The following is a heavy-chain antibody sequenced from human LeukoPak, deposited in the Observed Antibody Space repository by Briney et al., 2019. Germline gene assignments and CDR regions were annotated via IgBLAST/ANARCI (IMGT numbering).Heavy chain of an antibody. Sequence: PGRSLRLSCAASGFTFSNYGMHWVRQAPGKGLEWVAVISYDGSNKYYADSVKGRFSISRDNSKNMLYLQMNSLRAEDTAVYYCAKDDLGYCSSTSCYAVDYWGQGTLVTVSS. CDR1: GFTFSNYG. CDR3: AKDDLGYCSSTSCYAVDY. J-gene: IGHJ4*02. CDR2: ISYDGSNK. D-gene: IGHD2-2*01. V-gene: IGHV3-30*18.